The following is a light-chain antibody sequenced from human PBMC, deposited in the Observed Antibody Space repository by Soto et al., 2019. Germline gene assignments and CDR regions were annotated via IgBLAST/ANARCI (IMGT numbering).Light chain of an antibody. Sequence: QSVLSQPPAVPAAPGHKVTISCSGSSSNIGGNSVSWYQQLPGTAPKLLIYDDNKRPSGIPDRFSGSKSGTSATLGITGFQTGDEADYYCGSWDSSLSAYVFGTGAKVTVL. CDR2: DDN. CDR1: SSNIGGNS. CDR3: GSWDSSLSAYV. V-gene: IGLV1-51*01. J-gene: IGLJ1*01.